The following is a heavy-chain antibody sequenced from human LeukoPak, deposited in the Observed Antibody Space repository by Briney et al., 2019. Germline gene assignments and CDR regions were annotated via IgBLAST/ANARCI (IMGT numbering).Heavy chain of an antibody. Sequence: PGRSLRLSCAASGFTFDDYAMHWVRHAPGKGLEWVSAISWNSHDIVYADSVKGRFTISRGNAKNSLYLQMNSLRAEDTALYYCAKDGDILTGYLNWGQGTLVTVSS. J-gene: IGHJ4*02. V-gene: IGHV3-9*01. D-gene: IGHD3-9*01. CDR2: ISWNSHDI. CDR1: GFTFDDYA. CDR3: AKDGDILTGYLN.